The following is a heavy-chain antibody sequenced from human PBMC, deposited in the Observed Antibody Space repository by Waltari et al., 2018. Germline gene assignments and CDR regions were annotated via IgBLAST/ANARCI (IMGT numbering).Heavy chain of an antibody. V-gene: IGHV3-43D*04. CDR1: GFTFDDYA. CDR3: AKDISGLTTGGHPDY. D-gene: IGHD4-4*01. CDR2: ISLDGGST. J-gene: IGHJ4*02. Sequence: EVQLVESGGVVVQPGGSLRLSCAASGFTFDDYAMHWVRQAPGKGLEWVSLISLDGGSTYYADSVKGRFTISRDNSKNSLYLQMNCLRAEDTALYYCAKDISGLTTGGHPDYWGQGTLVTVSS.